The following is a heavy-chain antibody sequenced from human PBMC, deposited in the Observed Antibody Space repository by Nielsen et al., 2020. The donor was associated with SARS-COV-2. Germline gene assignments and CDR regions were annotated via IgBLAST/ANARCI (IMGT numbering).Heavy chain of an antibody. CDR3: ARDGHSSSWNGGFDY. J-gene: IGHJ4*02. V-gene: IGHV3-7*01. D-gene: IGHD6-13*01. Sequence: WIRQPPGKGLEWVANIKQDGSEKYYVDSVKGRFTISRDNAKNSLYLQMNSLRAEDTAVYYCARDGHSSSWNGGFDYWGQGTLVTVSS. CDR2: IKQDGSEK.